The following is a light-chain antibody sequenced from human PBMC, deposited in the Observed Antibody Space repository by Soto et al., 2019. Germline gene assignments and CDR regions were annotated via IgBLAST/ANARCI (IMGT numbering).Light chain of an antibody. CDR2: DAS. V-gene: IGKV3-20*01. J-gene: IGKJ3*01. CDR3: QQYGSSPLT. Sequence: EIVLTQSPGTLSLSPGERATLSCRASQSVSSSYLAWYQQKPGQAPRLLIYDASSRATGIPGRFSGSGSGKDFTLTISRLEPEDFAVYYCQQYGSSPLTFGPGTKVDIK. CDR1: QSVSSSY.